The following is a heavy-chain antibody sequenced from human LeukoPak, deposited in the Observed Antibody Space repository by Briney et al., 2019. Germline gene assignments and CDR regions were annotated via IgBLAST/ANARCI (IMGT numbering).Heavy chain of an antibody. Sequence: ASETLSLTCAVYGGSFSGYYWSWIRQPPGKGLEWIGEINHSGSTNYNPSLKSRVTISVDTSKNQFSLKLSSVTAADTAVYYCARVGGDYYDSSGYTLYWGQGTLVTVSS. CDR1: GGSFSGYY. J-gene: IGHJ4*02. CDR3: ARVGGDYYDSSGYTLY. D-gene: IGHD3-22*01. CDR2: INHSGST. V-gene: IGHV4-34*01.